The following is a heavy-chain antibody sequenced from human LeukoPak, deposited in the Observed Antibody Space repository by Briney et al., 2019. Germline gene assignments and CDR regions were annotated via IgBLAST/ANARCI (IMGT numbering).Heavy chain of an antibody. V-gene: IGHV3-23*01. Sequence: GGSLRLSCAASGFTFSSYAMSWVRQAPGKGLKWVSGISGSGGSTYYADSVKGRFTISRDNSKNTLYLQMNSLKAEDTAVYYCAKALSSSDYSDGIFFDYWGQGTLVTVSS. CDR3: AKALSSSDYSDGIFFDY. D-gene: IGHD4-17*01. CDR1: GFTFSSYA. J-gene: IGHJ4*02. CDR2: ISGSGGST.